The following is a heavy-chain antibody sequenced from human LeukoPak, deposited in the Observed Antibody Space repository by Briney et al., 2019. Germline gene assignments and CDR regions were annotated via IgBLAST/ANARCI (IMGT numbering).Heavy chain of an antibody. J-gene: IGHJ4*02. CDR3: AREGNSSSFDY. V-gene: IGHV3-21*01. D-gene: IGHD6-6*01. CDR2: ISSSSSYI. Sequence: PGGSLRLSCAASGFTFSSYSMNWVRQAPGKGLEWVSSISSSSSYIYCADSVKGRFTISRDNAKNSLYLQMNSLRAEDTAVYYCAREGNSSSFDYWGQGTLVTVSS. CDR1: GFTFSSYS.